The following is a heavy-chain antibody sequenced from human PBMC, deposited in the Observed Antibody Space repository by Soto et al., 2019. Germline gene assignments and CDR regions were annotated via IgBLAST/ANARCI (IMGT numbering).Heavy chain of an antibody. J-gene: IGHJ4*02. CDR3: ARAGTNMVQFDY. Sequence: SGTLSVTCSVGDDSSNSYLWSWIRQSPGKGLEWIGHIYYSGSTSYSPSLKSRVSISVDTSKNQFSLEVHSVTAADTAVYYCARAGTNMVQFDYWGQRTLVTVPS. CDR1: DDSSNSYL. V-gene: IGHV4-59*01. CDR2: IYYSGST. D-gene: IGHD3-10*01.